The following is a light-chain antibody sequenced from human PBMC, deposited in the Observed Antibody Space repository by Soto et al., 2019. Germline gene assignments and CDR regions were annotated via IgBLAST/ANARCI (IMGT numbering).Light chain of an antibody. Sequence: EIELTQSPANLSVSPGERATLSCRASQSVSSNLAWYQQKPGQAPRLLIFGATTRATNVSARFTGSGSGTEFSLIISSLQSDDFAVYYCQQYVIWPPLTFGGGTKVEIK. CDR1: QSVSSN. V-gene: IGKV3-15*01. CDR2: GAT. J-gene: IGKJ4*01. CDR3: QQYVIWPPLT.